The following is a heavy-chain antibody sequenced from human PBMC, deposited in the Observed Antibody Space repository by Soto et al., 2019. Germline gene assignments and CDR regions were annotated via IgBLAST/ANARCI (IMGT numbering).Heavy chain of an antibody. Sequence: VASVKVSCKASGYTFTSYAMHWVRQAPGQRLEWMGWINAGNGNTKYSQKFQGRVTITRDTSASTAYMELSSLRSEDTAVYYCARDPSTIFGVVTTFDYWGQGTLVTVSS. CDR2: INAGNGNT. CDR3: ARDPSTIFGVVTTFDY. J-gene: IGHJ4*02. V-gene: IGHV1-3*01. D-gene: IGHD3-3*01. CDR1: GYTFTSYA.